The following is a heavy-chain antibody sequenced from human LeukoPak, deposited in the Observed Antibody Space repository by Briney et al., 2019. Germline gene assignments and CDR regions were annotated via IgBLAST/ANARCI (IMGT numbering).Heavy chain of an antibody. Sequence: GGSLRLSCAASGFTFSSYGMHWVRQAPGKGLEWVAVISYDGSNKYYADSVKGRFTISRDNSKNTLYLQMNSLRAEDTAVYYCARETLVGGYAHPSYYYGMDVWGQGTTVTVSS. CDR2: ISYDGSNK. J-gene: IGHJ6*02. V-gene: IGHV3-30*03. CDR3: ARETLVGGYAHPSYYYGMDV. D-gene: IGHD5-12*01. CDR1: GFTFSSYG.